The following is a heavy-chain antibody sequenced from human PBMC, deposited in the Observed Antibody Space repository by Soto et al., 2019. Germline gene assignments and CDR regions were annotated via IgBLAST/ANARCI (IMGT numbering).Heavy chain of an antibody. CDR3: ARTRQSYGDYDY. CDR2: ISGNGDRT. Sequence: DVQLVESGGGLVQPGGSLRLSCAASGFTFSSYGMHWVRQAPGKGLQYVSSISGNGDRTYYGNSVKGRFTISRDNSKNTLYLQMGSLRAADMAVYYCARTRQSYGDYDYWGQGTLVTVSS. D-gene: IGHD4-17*01. CDR1: GFTFSSYG. J-gene: IGHJ4*02. V-gene: IGHV3-64*01.